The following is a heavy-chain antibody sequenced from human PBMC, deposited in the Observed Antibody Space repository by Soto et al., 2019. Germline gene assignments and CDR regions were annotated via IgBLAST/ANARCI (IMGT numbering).Heavy chain of an antibody. D-gene: IGHD3-22*01. CDR3: ARHTYYYDSSRPTEAFDY. CDR1: GGSISSGGYS. Sequence: SETLSLTCAVSGGSISSGGYSWSWIRQPPGKGLEWIGYIYHSGSTYYNPSLKSRVTISVDRSKNQFSLKLSSVTAADTAVYYCARHTYYYDSSRPTEAFDYWGQGTLVTVSS. J-gene: IGHJ4*02. V-gene: IGHV4-30-2*01. CDR2: IYHSGST.